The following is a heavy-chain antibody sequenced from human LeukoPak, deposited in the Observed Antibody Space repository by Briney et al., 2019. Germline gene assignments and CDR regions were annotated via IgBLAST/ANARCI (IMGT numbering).Heavy chain of an antibody. V-gene: IGHV1-69*06. CDR1: GGTFSSYA. D-gene: IGHD1-1*01. Sequence: ASVKVSCKASGGTFSSYAISWVRQAPGQGLEWMGGIIPIFGTANYAQKFQGRVTITADKSTSTAYMELSSLRSEDTAVYYCATRYNWNDFDYWGQGTLVTVSS. J-gene: IGHJ4*02. CDR2: IIPIFGTA. CDR3: ATRYNWNDFDY.